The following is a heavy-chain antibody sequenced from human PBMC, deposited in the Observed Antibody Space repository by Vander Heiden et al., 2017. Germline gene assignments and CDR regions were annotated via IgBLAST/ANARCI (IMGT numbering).Heavy chain of an antibody. V-gene: IGHV2-5*02. D-gene: IGHD3-10*01. CDR1: GFPLNTGGEG. CDR3: AHRVNGSGFGY. Sequence: QITLKESGPTLVKPTQTLTLTCTFSGFPLNTGGEGVAWIRQPPGKALEWLALIYWDDDQRYSQSLNSRLTITKDTSKNQVVLIMTDMGPVDTATYFCAHRVNGSGFGYWGQGTLVTVSS. CDR2: IYWDDDQ. J-gene: IGHJ4*02.